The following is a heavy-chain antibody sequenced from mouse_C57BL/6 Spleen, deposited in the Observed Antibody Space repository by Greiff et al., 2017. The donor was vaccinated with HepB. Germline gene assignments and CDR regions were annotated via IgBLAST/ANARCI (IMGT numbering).Heavy chain of an antibody. J-gene: IGHJ4*01. CDR1: GYAFSSSW. CDR2: VYPGDGDT. V-gene: IGHV1-82*01. Sequence: QVPLQQSGPELVKPGASVKISCKASGYAFSSSWLNWVQPWPVKGLEWIGRVYPGDGDTNYNGKFKGKATLTADKSSSTAYMQLSSLTSEDSAVYFCARSDYGRMDYWGQGTSVTVSS. D-gene: IGHD2-4*01. CDR3: ARSDYGRMDY.